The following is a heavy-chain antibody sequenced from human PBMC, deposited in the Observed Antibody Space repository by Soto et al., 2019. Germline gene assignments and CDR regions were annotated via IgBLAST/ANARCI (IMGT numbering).Heavy chain of an antibody. CDR3: ARDLNGDYGDFP. D-gene: IGHD4-17*01. J-gene: IGHJ5*02. CDR1: GYTISNYG. Sequence: QVQLVQSGAEIKKPGASVKVSCKASGYTISNYGIFWVRQAPGQGLEWMGWISPYNGDTNFAQKIQGRVTMTTDTSTNTAYMELRSLTSDDTAVYYCARDLNGDYGDFPWGQGTLVTVSS. CDR2: ISPYNGDT. V-gene: IGHV1-18*01.